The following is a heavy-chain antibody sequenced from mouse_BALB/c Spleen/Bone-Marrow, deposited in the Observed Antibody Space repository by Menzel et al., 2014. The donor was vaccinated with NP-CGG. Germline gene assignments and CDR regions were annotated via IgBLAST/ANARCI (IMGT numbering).Heavy chain of an antibody. D-gene: IGHD2-4*01. CDR1: GFTFSDYY. Sequence: EVHLVESGGGLVKPGGSLKLSCAASGFTFSDYYMYWVRQTPEKRLEWVATISDGGSYTYYPDSVKGRFTISRDNAKNNLYLQMSSLKSEDTAMYYCARVSYDCFDYWGQGTTLTVSS. CDR3: ARVSYDCFDY. CDR2: ISDGGSYT. V-gene: IGHV5-4*02. J-gene: IGHJ2*01.